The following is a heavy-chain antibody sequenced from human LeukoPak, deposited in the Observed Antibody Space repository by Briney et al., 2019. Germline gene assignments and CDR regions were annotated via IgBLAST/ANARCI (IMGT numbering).Heavy chain of an antibody. CDR3: ANPSHGRRYYYGMDV. Sequence: PAGSLRLSRAASGFTFSSYCMHWVRQAPGKGLEWVAVISYDGSNKYYADSVKGRFTISRDNSKNTLYLQMNSLRAEDTAVYYCANPSHGRRYYYGMDVWGQGTTVTVSS. J-gene: IGHJ6*02. CDR1: GFTFSSYC. V-gene: IGHV3-30*18. CDR2: ISYDGSNK. D-gene: IGHD1-26*01.